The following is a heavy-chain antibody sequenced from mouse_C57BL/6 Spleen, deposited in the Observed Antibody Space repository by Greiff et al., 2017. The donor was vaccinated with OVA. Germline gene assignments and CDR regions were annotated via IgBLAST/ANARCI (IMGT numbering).Heavy chain of an antibody. D-gene: IGHD1-1*01. V-gene: IGHV1-59*01. CDR2: IDPSDSYT. CDR1: GYTFTSYW. CDR3: ARPYYGSSLDY. J-gene: IGHJ2*01. Sequence: VQLQQPGAELVRPGTSVKLSCKASGYTFTSYWMHWVKQRPGQGLEWIGVIDPSDSYTNYNQKFKGKATLTVDTSSSTAYMQLSSLTSEDSAVYYCARPYYGSSLDYWGQGTTLTVSS.